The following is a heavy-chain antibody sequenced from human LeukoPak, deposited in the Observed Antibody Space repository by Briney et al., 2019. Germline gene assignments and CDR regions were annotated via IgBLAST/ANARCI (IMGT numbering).Heavy chain of an antibody. J-gene: IGHJ4*02. D-gene: IGHD6-19*01. CDR2: IYYSGST. V-gene: IGHV4-59*08. Sequence: SETLSLTCTVSGGSTSSYYWSWIRQPPGKGLEWIGYIYYSGSTNYNPSLKSRLTISIDTSKNQFSLKLSSVTAADTAVYYCARHSGAGTGFVYSGQGTLVTVSS. CDR1: GGSTSSYY. CDR3: ARHSGAGTGFVY.